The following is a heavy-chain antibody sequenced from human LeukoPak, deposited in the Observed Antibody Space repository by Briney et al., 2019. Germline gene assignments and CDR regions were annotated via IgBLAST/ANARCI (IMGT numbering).Heavy chain of an antibody. V-gene: IGHV4-59*01. CDR2: IYYSGSS. CDR1: GGSISSYY. J-gene: IGHJ3*02. Sequence: SETLSLTCTVSGGSISSYYWSWIRQPPGKGLEWIGYIYYSGSSNYNPSLKSRVTISVAPSKNQFSLKLRSVTAADTAVYYCARVQRYCSSTSCYKDDAFDIWGQGTMVTVSS. CDR3: ARVQRYCSSTSCYKDDAFDI. D-gene: IGHD2-2*02.